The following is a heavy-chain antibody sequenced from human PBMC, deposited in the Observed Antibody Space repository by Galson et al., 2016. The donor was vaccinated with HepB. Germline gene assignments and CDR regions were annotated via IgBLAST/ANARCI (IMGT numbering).Heavy chain of an antibody. CDR3: VRDELSGSYYHALDI. CDR2: INTANGNT. CDR1: GYAFTNYP. Sequence: SVKVSCKASGYAFTNYPMHWVRQAPGQRLEWMGWINTANGNTKYSQKFQGRVTINRGTSATTVYMELGSLSSEDTATYYCVRDELSGSYYHALDIWGQGTKVTVSS. J-gene: IGHJ3*02. D-gene: IGHD1-26*01. V-gene: IGHV1-3*04.